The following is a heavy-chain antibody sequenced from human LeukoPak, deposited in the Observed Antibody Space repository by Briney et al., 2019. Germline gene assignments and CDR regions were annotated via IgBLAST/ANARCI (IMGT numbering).Heavy chain of an antibody. D-gene: IGHD3-10*01. Sequence: SETLSLTCTVSGGSISSYYWSWIRQPPGKGLEWIGYIYYSGSTNYNPSLKSRVTISADTSKNQFSLKLSSVTAADTAVYYCARTTLITMVRGVIISDYYGMDVWGQGTTVTVSS. CDR1: GGSISSYY. CDR2: IYYSGST. V-gene: IGHV4-59*01. CDR3: ARTTLITMVRGVIISDYYGMDV. J-gene: IGHJ6*02.